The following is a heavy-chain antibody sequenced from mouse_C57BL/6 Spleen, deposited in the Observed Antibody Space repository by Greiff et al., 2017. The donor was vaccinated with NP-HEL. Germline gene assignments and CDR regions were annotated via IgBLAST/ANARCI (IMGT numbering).Heavy chain of an antibody. V-gene: IGHV5-16*01. D-gene: IGHD1-1*01. J-gene: IGHJ1*03. CDR2: INYDGSST. CDR1: GFTFSDYY. CDR3: ARGRTTVVATGYFDV. Sequence: EVKVVESEGGLVQPGSSMKLSCTASGFTFSDYYMAWVRQVPEKGLEWVANINYDGSSTYYLDSLKSRFIISRDNAKNILYLQMSSLKSEDTATYYCARGRTTVVATGYFDVWGTGTTVTVSS.